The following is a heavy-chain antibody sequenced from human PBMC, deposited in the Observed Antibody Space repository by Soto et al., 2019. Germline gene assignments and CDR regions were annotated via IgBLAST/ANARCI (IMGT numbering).Heavy chain of an antibody. V-gene: IGHV1-3*01. D-gene: IGHD2-2*01. CDR1: GYTFTSYA. J-gene: IGHJ5*02. CDR3: AGSYCSSTSCRNWFDP. Sequence: ASVKVSCKASGYTFTSYAVHWVRQAPGQRLEWMGWINAGNGNTKYSQKFQGRVTITRDTSASTAYMELSSLRFEDTAVYYCAGSYCSSTSCRNWFDPWGQGTLVTVSS. CDR2: INAGNGNT.